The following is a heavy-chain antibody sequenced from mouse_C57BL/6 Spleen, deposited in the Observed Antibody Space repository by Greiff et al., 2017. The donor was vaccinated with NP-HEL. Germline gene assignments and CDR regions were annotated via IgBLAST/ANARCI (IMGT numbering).Heavy chain of an antibody. J-gene: IGHJ3*01. Sequence: EVQLQQSGGDLVKPGGSLKLSCAASGFTFSSYGMSWVRQTPDKRLEWVATISSGGSYTYYPDSVKGRFTISRDNAKNTLYLQMSSLKSEDTAMYYCARHDGYYAWFAYWGQGTLVTVSA. CDR1: GFTFSSYG. CDR2: ISSGGSYT. V-gene: IGHV5-6*01. D-gene: IGHD2-3*01. CDR3: ARHDGYYAWFAY.